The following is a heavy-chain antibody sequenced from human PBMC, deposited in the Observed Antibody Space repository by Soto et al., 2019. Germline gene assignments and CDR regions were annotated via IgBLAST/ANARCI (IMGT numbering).Heavy chain of an antibody. CDR3: ARAIVVVTAAAY. V-gene: IGHV1-3*01. J-gene: IGHJ4*02. CDR2: INAGNGNT. D-gene: IGHD2-21*02. Sequence: QVQLVQSGAEVKKPGASVKVSCKASGYTFTSYAMHWVRQAPGQRLEWMGWINAGNGNTKYSQKFQGRVTITRDTSASTDYMALSSLRAEDTAVYYCARAIVVVTAAAYWGQGTLVTVSS. CDR1: GYTFTSYA.